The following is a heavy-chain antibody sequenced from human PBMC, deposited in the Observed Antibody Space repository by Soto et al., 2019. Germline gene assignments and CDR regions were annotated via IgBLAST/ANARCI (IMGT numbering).Heavy chain of an antibody. Sequence: GESLKISCKGSGYSFTSYWIGWVRQMPGKGLEWMGIIYPGDSDTRYSPSFQGQVTISADKSISTAYLQWSSLKASDTAMYYCARLLIRVVPQYGMDVWGQGTTVTVSS. V-gene: IGHV5-51*01. CDR3: ARLLIRVVPQYGMDV. J-gene: IGHJ6*02. CDR1: GYSFTSYW. D-gene: IGHD2-15*01. CDR2: IYPGDSDT.